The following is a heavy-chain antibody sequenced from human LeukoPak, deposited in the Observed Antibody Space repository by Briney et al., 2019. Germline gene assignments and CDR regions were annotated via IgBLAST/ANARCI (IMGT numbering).Heavy chain of an antibody. Sequence: PGGSLRLSCAASGFTFSSYSMNWVRQAPGKGLEWVAVISYDGSNKYYADSVKGRFTISRDNSKNTLYLQMNSLRADDTAVYYCVCRIGGAPQWGQGTLVTVSS. CDR2: ISYDGSNK. CDR1: GFTFSSYS. V-gene: IGHV3-30*03. D-gene: IGHD1-26*01. CDR3: VCRIGGAPQ. J-gene: IGHJ4*02.